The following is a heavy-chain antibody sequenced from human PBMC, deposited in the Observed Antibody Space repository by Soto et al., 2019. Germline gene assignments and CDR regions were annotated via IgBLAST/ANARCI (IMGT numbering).Heavy chain of an antibody. CDR2: ISYDGSNK. V-gene: IGHV3-30*18. CDR1: GFTFSSYC. Sequence: PGGSLRLSCAASGFTFSSYCMHWISQAPGKGLEWVAGISYDGSNKYYAGSVKGRFTISRDNSKNTLYLQMNSLRAEDTAVYYCAKNGPTTADSSYYYGMDVWGQGTTVTVS. D-gene: IGHD2-8*01. CDR3: AKNGPTTADSSYYYGMDV. J-gene: IGHJ6*02.